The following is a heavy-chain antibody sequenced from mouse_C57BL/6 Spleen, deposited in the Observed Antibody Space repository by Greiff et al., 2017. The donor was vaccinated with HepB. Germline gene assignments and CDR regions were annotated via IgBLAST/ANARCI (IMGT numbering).Heavy chain of an antibody. V-gene: IGHV1-4*01. D-gene: IGHD2-4*01. Sequence: VQLQQSGAELARPGASVKMSCKASGYTFTSYTMHWVKQRPGQGLEWIGYINPSSGYTKYNQKFTDKATLTADKSSSTAYMQLSSLTSEDSAVYYCASAYDYQRMDYWGPGTSVTVSS. CDR2: INPSSGYT. J-gene: IGHJ4*01. CDR3: ASAYDYQRMDY. CDR1: GYTFTSYT.